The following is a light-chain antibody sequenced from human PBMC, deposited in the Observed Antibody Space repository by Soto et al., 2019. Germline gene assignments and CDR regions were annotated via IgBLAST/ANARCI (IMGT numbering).Light chain of an antibody. CDR3: TSWTTSTTMI. CDR1: RSDIGAYNF. Sequence: QSALTQPASVSGSPGQSITISCTGTRSDIGAYNFVSWYQQHPGEVPKLMLYDVNVRPSGVSNRFSGSKSGNTASLTISGLQAEDEADYYCTSWTTSTTMIFGGGTTLTVL. CDR2: DVN. J-gene: IGLJ2*01. V-gene: IGLV2-14*03.